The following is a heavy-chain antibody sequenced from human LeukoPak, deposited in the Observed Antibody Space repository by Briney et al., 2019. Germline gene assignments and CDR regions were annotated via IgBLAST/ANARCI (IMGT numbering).Heavy chain of an antibody. CDR2: VYYSGST. V-gene: IGHV4-59*01. Sequence: SETLSLTCTVSGGSISSYYWSWIRQPPGKGLEWIGYVYYSGSTNYNPSLKSRVTISVDTSKNQFSLKLSSVTAADTAVYYCARIGHEDYYFDYWGQGTLVTVSS. CDR1: GGSISSYY. CDR3: ARIGHEDYYFDY. J-gene: IGHJ4*02.